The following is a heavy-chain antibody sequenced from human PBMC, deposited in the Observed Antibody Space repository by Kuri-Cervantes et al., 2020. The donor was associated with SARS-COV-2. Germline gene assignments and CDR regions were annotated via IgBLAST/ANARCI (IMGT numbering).Heavy chain of an antibody. CDR2: IYWNDDK. Sequence: SGPTLVKPTETLTLTCTVSGFSLSNARMGVSWIRQPPGKALEWLALIYWNDDKRYSPPLKSRLTITKDTSKNQVVLTMTNMDPVDTATYYCARKVVVDAFDIWGQGTMVTVSS. J-gene: IGHJ3*02. D-gene: IGHD3-22*01. CDR1: GFSLSNARMG. CDR3: ARKVVVDAFDI. V-gene: IGHV2-5*01.